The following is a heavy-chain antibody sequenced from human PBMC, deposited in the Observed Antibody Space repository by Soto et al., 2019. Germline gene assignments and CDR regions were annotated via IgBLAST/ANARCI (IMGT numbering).Heavy chain of an antibody. V-gene: IGHV3-23*01. CDR2: ISGSGGST. D-gene: IGHD2-15*01. Sequence: EVQLLESGGGLVQPGGSLRLSCAASGFTFSSYAMSWVRQAPGKGLEWVSAISGSGGSTYYADSVKGRFTISRDNSKNTLYLQMNSLRAEDTAVYYCAKDEVVVVVAAPPGHYYYYMDVWGKGTTVTVSS. J-gene: IGHJ6*03. CDR3: AKDEVVVVVAAPPGHYYYYMDV. CDR1: GFTFSSYA.